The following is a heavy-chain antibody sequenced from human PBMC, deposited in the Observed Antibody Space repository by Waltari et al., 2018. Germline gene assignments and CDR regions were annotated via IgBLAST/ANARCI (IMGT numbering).Heavy chain of an antibody. CDR1: GGSISSYY. D-gene: IGHD6-13*01. V-gene: IGHV4-59*01. CDR3: ARSIAAAGTRFDP. J-gene: IGHJ5*02. CDR2: IYYSGST. Sequence: QVQLQESGPGLVKPSETLSLTCTVFGGSISSYYWSWIRQPPGKGLEWIGYIYYSGSTNYNPSLKSRVTISVDTSKNQFSLKLSSVTAADTAVYYCARSIAAAGTRFDPWGQGTLVTVSS.